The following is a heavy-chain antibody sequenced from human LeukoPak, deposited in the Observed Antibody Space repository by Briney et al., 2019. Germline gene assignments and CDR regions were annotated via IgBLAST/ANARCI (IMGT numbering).Heavy chain of an antibody. CDR2: IYTSGST. J-gene: IGHJ5*02. CDR3: ATSYDAKTAPYDL. Sequence: SETLSLTCTVSGGSIRSYCWSWVRQPPGKGLAWIGYIYTSGSTGYNPSLKSRVTMSVDTSKTQLSMELRFLTAADTAVYFCATSYDAKTAPYDLWGQGTLVTVSS. D-gene: IGHD3-3*01. CDR1: GGSIRSYC. V-gene: IGHV4-4*09.